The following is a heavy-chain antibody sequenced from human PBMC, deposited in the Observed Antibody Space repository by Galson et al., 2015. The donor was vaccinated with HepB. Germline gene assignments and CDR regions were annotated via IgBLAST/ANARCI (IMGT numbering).Heavy chain of an antibody. D-gene: IGHD2-2*01. CDR3: IRLGDLSGYSSR. CDR2: IRSKANYYAT. J-gene: IGHJ4*02. CDR1: RFIFSGSA. V-gene: IGHV3-73*01. Sequence: SLRLSCAASRFIFSGSAIDWVRQASGKGPEWVGRIRSKANYYATLYVPSLKGRFTISRDDSKNMAYLHMRRLKTEDTAVYYCIRLGDLSGYSSRWGQGTLVTVSS.